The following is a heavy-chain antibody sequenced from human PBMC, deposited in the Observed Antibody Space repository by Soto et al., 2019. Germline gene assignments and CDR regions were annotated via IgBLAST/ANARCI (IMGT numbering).Heavy chain of an antibody. D-gene: IGHD3-22*01. J-gene: IGHJ4*02. CDR1: GFSLSTSGVG. CDR2: IYWNDDK. V-gene: IGHV2-5*01. Sequence: QITLKESGPTLVKPTQTLTLTCTFSGFSLSTSGVGVGWIRQPPGKALEWLALIYWNDDKRYSPSLKSRLTITKDTSKHQVVLTMTNMDPVDTATYYCARDSGYYDSSGYPTYYFDYWGQGTLVTVSS. CDR3: ARDSGYYDSSGYPTYYFDY.